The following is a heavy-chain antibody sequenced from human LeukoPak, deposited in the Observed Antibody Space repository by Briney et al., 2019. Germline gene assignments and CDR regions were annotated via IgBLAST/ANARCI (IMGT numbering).Heavy chain of an antibody. CDR2: INTNTGNP. Sequence: ASVKFSCKASGYTFTSYAMNWVRQAPGQGLEWMGWINTNTGNPTYAQGFTGRFVFSLDSSVSTAYLQISTLRAEDTAVYYCARSYYYDTSGYYHHADYWGQGTLVTVSS. D-gene: IGHD3-22*01. CDR1: GYTFTSYA. J-gene: IGHJ4*02. V-gene: IGHV7-4-1*02. CDR3: ARSYYYDTSGYYHHADY.